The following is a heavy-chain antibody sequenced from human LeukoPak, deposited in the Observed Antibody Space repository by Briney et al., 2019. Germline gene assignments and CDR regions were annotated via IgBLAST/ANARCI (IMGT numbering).Heavy chain of an antibody. Sequence: GRSLRLSCAASGFTFSSYGMHWVRQAPGKGLEWVAVISYDGSNKYYADSVKGRFTISRDNSKNTLYLQMNSLRAEDTAVYYCGTAIPEYDAFDIWGQGTVVTVSS. CDR3: GTAIPEYDAFDI. D-gene: IGHD5-18*01. J-gene: IGHJ3*02. CDR2: ISYDGSNK. V-gene: IGHV3-30*03. CDR1: GFTFSSYG.